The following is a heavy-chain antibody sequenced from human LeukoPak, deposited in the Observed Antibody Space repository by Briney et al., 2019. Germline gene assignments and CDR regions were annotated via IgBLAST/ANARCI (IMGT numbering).Heavy chain of an antibody. D-gene: IGHD5-18*01. Sequence: SVKVSCKASGGTFSSYAISWVRQAPGQGLEWMGGIIPIFGTANYAQKFQGRVTITRDTSASTAYMELSSLRSEDTAVYYCAGSGYSYGYSEYWGQGTLVTVSS. CDR1: GGTFSSYA. CDR2: IIPIFGTA. J-gene: IGHJ4*02. CDR3: AGSGYSYGYSEY. V-gene: IGHV1-69*05.